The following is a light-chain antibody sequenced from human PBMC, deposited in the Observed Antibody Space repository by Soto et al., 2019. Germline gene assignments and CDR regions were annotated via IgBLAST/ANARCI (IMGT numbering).Light chain of an antibody. CDR2: GAS. CDR3: QQYSKWPIT. CDR1: QSVSSN. J-gene: IGKJ5*01. Sequence: EIVLTHSRATLSLSAWERATLXSRASQSVSSNYLAWYQQKPGLAPRLLIYGASFRATDIPDRFSGSASGTEFSLTISSLQSEDFAVYYCQQYSKWPITFGQGTRLEIK. V-gene: IGKV3D-15*01.